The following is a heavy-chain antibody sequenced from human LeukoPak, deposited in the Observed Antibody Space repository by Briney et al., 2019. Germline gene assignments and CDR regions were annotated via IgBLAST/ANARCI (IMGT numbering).Heavy chain of an antibody. CDR1: GGSFCGYY. J-gene: IGHJ4*02. Sequence: SETLSLTCAVYGGSFCGYYWSWIRQPPGKGLEWIGEINHSGSTNYNPSLKSRVTISVDTSKNQFSLKLSSVTAADTAVYYCARGPGQWLVLDYWGQGTLVTVSS. D-gene: IGHD6-19*01. V-gene: IGHV4-34*01. CDR3: ARGPGQWLVLDY. CDR2: INHSGST.